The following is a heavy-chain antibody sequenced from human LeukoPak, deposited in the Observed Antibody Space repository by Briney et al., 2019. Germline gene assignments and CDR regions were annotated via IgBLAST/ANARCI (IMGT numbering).Heavy chain of an antibody. CDR1: GFTFSAYS. V-gene: IGHV3-23*01. D-gene: IGHD2-15*01. CDR3: AKPPHSCSGGSCYSGLEY. CDR2: ISGSGGTT. J-gene: IGHJ4*02. Sequence: GGSLRLSCAASGFTFSAYSMSWVRQAPGKGLEWLSGISGSGGTTYYADSVKGRFTLSRDNSKNTLYLQMNSLRAEDTALYYCAKPPHSCSGGSCYSGLEYWGQGTLVTVSS.